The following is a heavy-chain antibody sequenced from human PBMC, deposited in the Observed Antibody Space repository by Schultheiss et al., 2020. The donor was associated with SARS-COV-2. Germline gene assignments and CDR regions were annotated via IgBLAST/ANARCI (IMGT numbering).Heavy chain of an antibody. CDR1: VGSFSGYY. D-gene: IGHD5-24*01. CDR3: ARDHGVA. Sequence: SETLSLTCAVYVGSFSGYYWSWIRQPPGKGLEWIGYIYYSGSTNYNPSLKSRVTISVDTSKNQFSLKLSSVTAADTAVYYCARDHGVAWGQGTLVTVSS. J-gene: IGHJ5*02. CDR2: IYYSGST. V-gene: IGHV4-59*01.